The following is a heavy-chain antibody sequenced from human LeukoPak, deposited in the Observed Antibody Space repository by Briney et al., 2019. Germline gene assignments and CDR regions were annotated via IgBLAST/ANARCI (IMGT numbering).Heavy chain of an antibody. CDR3: ARDKALDYDIVTGYPWDAFDI. V-gene: IGHV3-21*01. CDR2: ISSSSSYI. D-gene: IGHD3-9*01. J-gene: IGHJ3*02. Sequence: GGSLTLSCAASGFTFSSYSMNWVRQAPGKGLEWVSSISSSSSYIYYADSVKGRFTISRDNAKNSLYLQMNSLRADDTAVYYCARDKALDYDIVTGYPWDAFDIWGQGTMVTVSS. CDR1: GFTFSSYS.